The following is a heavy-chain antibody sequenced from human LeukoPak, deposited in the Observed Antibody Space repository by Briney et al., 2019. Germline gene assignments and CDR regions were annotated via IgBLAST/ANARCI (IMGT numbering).Heavy chain of an antibody. V-gene: IGHV1-69*05. CDR2: IIPIFGTA. CDR1: GGTFSSYA. J-gene: IGHJ5*02. CDR3: APEPTGYDFWSGPP. Sequence: SVKVSCKASGGTFSSYAISWVRQAPGQGLEWMGGIIPIFGTANYAQKFQGRVTITTDESTSTAYMELSSLRSEDTAVYYCAPEPTGYDFWSGPPWGQGTLVTVSS. D-gene: IGHD3-3*01.